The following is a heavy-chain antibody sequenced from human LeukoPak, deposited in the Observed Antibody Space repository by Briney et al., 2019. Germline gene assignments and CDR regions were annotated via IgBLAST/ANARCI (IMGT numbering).Heavy chain of an antibody. CDR2: ISAYNGNT. J-gene: IGHJ4*02. V-gene: IGHV1-18*01. CDR3: ARAGYYNSSGYTNLDD. Sequence: ASVPVSFKSSGYTFTSYGISWVRQAPGHGLEWMGWISAYNGNTNKAQNSQGRDTMTTDTSTSTACMEPRSLSSDYRAVDYCARAGYYNSSGYTNLDDWGRGTLVTVSS. CDR1: GYTFTSYG. D-gene: IGHD3-22*01.